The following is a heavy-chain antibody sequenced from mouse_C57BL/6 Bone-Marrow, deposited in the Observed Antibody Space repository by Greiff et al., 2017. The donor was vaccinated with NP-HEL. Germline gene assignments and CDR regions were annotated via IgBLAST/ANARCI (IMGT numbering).Heavy chain of an antibody. D-gene: IGHD2-4*01. J-gene: IGHJ2*01. CDR3: ARLGLRRFDY. V-gene: IGHV1-59*01. Sequence: QVQLQQPGAELVRPGTSVKLSCKASGYTFTSYWMHWVKQRPGQGLEWIGVIDPSDSYTNYNQKFKGKATLTVDTSSSTAYMQLSSLTSEDSAVYYCARLGLRRFDYWGQGTTLTVSS. CDR1: GYTFTSYW. CDR2: IDPSDSYT.